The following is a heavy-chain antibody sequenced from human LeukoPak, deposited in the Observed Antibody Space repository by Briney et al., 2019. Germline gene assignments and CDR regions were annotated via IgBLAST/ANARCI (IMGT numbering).Heavy chain of an antibody. Sequence: SETLSLTCTVSGGSISSSSYYWGWIRQPPGKGLEWIGSIYYSGSTYYNPSLKSRVTISVDTSKNQFSLKLSSVTAADTAVYYCAGTGTTVTTRHIVKGAFDIWGQGTMVTVSS. CDR3: AGTGTTVTTRHIVKGAFDI. J-gene: IGHJ3*02. D-gene: IGHD4-17*01. CDR1: GGSISSSSYY. CDR2: IYYSGST. V-gene: IGHV4-39*07.